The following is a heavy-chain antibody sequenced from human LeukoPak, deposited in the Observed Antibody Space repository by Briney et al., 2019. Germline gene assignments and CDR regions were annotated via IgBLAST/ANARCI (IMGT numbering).Heavy chain of an antibody. J-gene: IGHJ4*02. D-gene: IGHD3-3*01. CDR1: GYTLTELS. Sequence: ASVKVSCKVSGYTLTELSMHWVRQAPGKGLEWLGGFDPEDGETIYAQKFQGRVTMTEDTSTDTAYMELSSLRSEDTAVYYCATGVVDFWSGRFFDYWGQGTLVTVSS. V-gene: IGHV1-24*01. CDR2: FDPEDGET. CDR3: ATGVVDFWSGRFFDY.